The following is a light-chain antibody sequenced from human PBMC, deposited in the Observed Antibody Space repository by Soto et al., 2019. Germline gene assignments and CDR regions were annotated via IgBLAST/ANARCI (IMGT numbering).Light chain of an antibody. CDR1: QSVSSIY. CDR3: QQYGSSALT. J-gene: IGKJ4*01. CDR2: GAS. V-gene: IGKV3-20*01. Sequence: EIVLTQSPGTLSLSPGERAALSCRASQSVSSIYLAWYQQKPGQAPRLLIYGASSRLTGIPDRFSGSGSGTDFTLTISRLEPEDFAVYYCQQYGSSALTFGGGTKV.